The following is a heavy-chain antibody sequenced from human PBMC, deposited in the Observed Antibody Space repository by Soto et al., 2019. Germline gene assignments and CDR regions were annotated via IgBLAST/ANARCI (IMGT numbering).Heavy chain of an antibody. J-gene: IGHJ4*02. D-gene: IGHD6-19*01. CDR3: ARGLRRNVAGSDY. CDR2: INHSGST. Sequence: SETLSLTCAGYGGSFSGYYWRWIRQRPGEGLEWGGEINHSGSTNYNPYLKSGVTLSVYTSKKQFSLKLSPVTAADTAVYYCARGLRRNVAGSDYWGQGTLVTVSS. V-gene: IGHV4-34*01. CDR1: GGSFSGYY.